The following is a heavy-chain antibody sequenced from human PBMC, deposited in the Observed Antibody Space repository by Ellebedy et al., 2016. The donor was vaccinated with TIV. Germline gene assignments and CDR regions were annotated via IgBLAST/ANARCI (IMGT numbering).Heavy chain of an antibody. CDR1: GFSFDDYA. V-gene: IGHV3-9*01. D-gene: IGHD3-10*01. CDR2: ISWNSANK. CDR3: VKATGSPLMTDFDN. Sequence: SLKISCSVSGFSFDDYAMHWVRLRPRKGLQWVAGISWNSANKAYADSVKGRFTISRDNGDNSLYLQMNSLRTEDTALYFCVKATGSPLMTDFDNWGQGVLVTVSS. J-gene: IGHJ4*02.